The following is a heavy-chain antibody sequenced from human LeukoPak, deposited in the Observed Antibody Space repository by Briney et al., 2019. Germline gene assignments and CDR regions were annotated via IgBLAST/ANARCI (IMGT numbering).Heavy chain of an antibody. CDR1: GFTFSSYA. CDR3: AKGGYEEYARIRFLEWLPSGRYYYDSSGLRSPPDFFDY. Sequence: PGGSQRLSCAASGFTFSSYAMSWVRQAPGKGLEWVSAISGSGGSTYYADSVKGRFTISRDNSKNTLYLQMNSLRAEDTAVYYCAKGGYEEYARIRFLEWLPSGRYYYDSSGLRSPPDFFDYWGQGTLVTVSS. V-gene: IGHV3-23*01. CDR2: ISGSGGST. J-gene: IGHJ4*02. D-gene: IGHD3-22*01.